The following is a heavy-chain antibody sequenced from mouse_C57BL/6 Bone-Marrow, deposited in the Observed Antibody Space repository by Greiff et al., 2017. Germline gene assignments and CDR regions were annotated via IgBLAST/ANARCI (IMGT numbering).Heavy chain of an antibody. D-gene: IGHD4-1*01. Sequence: EVKLVESGGGLVQSGRSLRLSCATSGFTFSDFYMEWVRQAPGHGLEWIAASRNKANDYTTEYSASVKGRFIVSRDTSQSILYLQMHALRADDTAIYYCARDSNWPFADWGPGTLVTVSA. CDR1: GFTFSDFY. V-gene: IGHV7-1*01. CDR3: ARDSNWPFAD. CDR2: SRNKANDYTT. J-gene: IGHJ3*01.